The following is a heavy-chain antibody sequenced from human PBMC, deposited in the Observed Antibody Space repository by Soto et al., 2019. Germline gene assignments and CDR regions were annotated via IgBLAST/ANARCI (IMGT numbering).Heavy chain of an antibody. CDR1: GYTFTSYA. J-gene: IGHJ6*02. CDR3: ARDRAAGIQLWSWGYYYGMDV. Sequence: ASVKVSCKASGYTFTSYAMHWVRQAPGQRLEWMGWINAGNGNTKYSQKFQGRVTITRDTSASTAYMELSSLRSEDTAVYYCARDRAAGIQLWSWGYYYGMDVWGQGTTVTVS. CDR2: INAGNGNT. V-gene: IGHV1-3*01. D-gene: IGHD5-18*01.